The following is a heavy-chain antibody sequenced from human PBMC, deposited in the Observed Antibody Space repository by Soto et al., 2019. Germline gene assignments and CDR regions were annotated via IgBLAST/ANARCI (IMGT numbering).Heavy chain of an antibody. D-gene: IGHD5-12*01. CDR2: TYYGSTT. V-gene: IGHV4-39*01. CDR3: ATYVSGYDGCFDY. CDR1: RRSMNSSTYD. J-gene: IGHJ4*02. Sequence: SGTLSLTCTLSRRSMNSSTYDWACLRKSPGQGLEWIGSTYYGSTTYSRTSHNRRVTTSVATSNTPYTLKLSSVTAAATAVYYSATYVSGYDGCFDYWGQGTMVTVSS.